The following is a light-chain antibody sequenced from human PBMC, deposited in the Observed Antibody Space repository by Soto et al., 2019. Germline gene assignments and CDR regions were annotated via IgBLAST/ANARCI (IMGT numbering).Light chain of an antibody. CDR3: SSYTGSGSVL. CDR2: EVS. V-gene: IGLV2-8*01. J-gene: IGLJ3*02. Sequence: QSVLTQPPSASGSPGQSVTISCTGTSSDVGGYNYVSWYQQHPGKAPKLMIYEVSKRPSGVPDCFSGSKSGNTASLTVSGLQSEYGADYYCSSYTGSGSVLLGGGTKVSGL. CDR1: SSDVGGYNY.